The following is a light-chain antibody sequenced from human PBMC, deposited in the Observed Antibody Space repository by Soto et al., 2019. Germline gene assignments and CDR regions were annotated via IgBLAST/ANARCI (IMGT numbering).Light chain of an antibody. V-gene: IGKV1-5*01. Sequence: DLQMAQSPSTLSASVGDRVTITCRASQNIDSWLAWYQHKPGKAAKVLIYDASSLETGVPSRFSGSGYRTEFSLTISSLRPDDFATYYCQQYDTYPLTFGQGTKVEIK. J-gene: IGKJ1*01. CDR2: DAS. CDR1: QNIDSW. CDR3: QQYDTYPLT.